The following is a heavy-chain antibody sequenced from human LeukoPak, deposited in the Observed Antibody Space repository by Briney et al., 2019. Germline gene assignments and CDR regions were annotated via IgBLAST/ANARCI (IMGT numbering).Heavy chain of an antibody. CDR1: GFTLNRFA. CDR2: ISYDGGKK. Sequence: HPGRSLRLSRTASGFTLNRFAMHWVRQAPGKGLEWVALISYDGGKKWYADSVKGRFSISRDNSKNTLSLQMNGLRAEDTAVYYCVRNPDDPSYFYYMDVWGNGTTVTVSS. V-gene: IGHV3-30*17. CDR3: VRNPDDPSYFYYMDV. J-gene: IGHJ6*03.